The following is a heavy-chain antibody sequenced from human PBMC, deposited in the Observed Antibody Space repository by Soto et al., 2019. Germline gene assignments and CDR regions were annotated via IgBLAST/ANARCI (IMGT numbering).Heavy chain of an antibody. CDR3: AGGVGGGFNY. CDR1: GYIFSNHH. CDR2: INPSGGST. D-gene: IGHD3-16*01. Sequence: QVQLVQSGAEVKKPGASVRVSCQASGYIFSNHHIQWLRQAPGQGLEWMGIINPSGGSTNYAQKFQGRPTMTRDRPPTTVYRGLRSLVSEERAVYFGAGGVGGGFNYWGQAALVPVPS. V-gene: IGHV1-46*01. J-gene: IGHJ4*02.